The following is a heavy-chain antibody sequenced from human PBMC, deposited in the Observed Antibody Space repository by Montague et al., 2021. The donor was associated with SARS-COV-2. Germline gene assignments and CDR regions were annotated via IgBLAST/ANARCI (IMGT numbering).Heavy chain of an antibody. CDR3: ARTGLGAYDILTGYTVNAFDM. J-gene: IGHJ3*02. D-gene: IGHD3-9*01. CDR2: IYYSGST. CDR1: GGSITSYY. V-gene: IGHV4-59*01. Sequence: SETLSLTCTVSGGSITSYYWTWIRQPPGKGLEWVGRIYYSGSTNYNLSLKSRVTISVDTSKNQFSLKLSSVTAADTAVYYCARTGLGAYDILTGYTVNAFDMWGQGTMVTVSS.